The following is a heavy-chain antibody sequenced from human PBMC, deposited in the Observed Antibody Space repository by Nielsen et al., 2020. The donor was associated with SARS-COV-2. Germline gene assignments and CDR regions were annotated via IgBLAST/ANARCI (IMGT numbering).Heavy chain of an antibody. D-gene: IGHD3-10*01. CDR3: ASQTNYYGSGSPFDY. CDR2: IYYSGST. V-gene: IGHV4-30-4*01. Sequence: PGKGLEWIGYIYYSGSTYYNPSLKSRVTISVDTSKNQFSLKLSSVTAADTAVYYCASQTNYYGSGSPFDYWGQGTLVTVSS. J-gene: IGHJ4*02.